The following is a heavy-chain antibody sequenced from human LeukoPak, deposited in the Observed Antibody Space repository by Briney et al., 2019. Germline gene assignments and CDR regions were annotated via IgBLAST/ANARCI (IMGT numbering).Heavy chain of an antibody. CDR2: IKQDGSEK. Sequence: GGSLRLSCAASGFTFSGFWMSWVRETPGKGLEWVANIKQDGSEKYYVASVKGRFTISRDNAKNSLSLQMNGLRVEDTAVYYCARAGSFWHYVYWGQGTLVTVSS. CDR1: GFTFSGFW. V-gene: IGHV3-7*01. CDR3: ARAGSFWHYVY. D-gene: IGHD1-7*01. J-gene: IGHJ4*02.